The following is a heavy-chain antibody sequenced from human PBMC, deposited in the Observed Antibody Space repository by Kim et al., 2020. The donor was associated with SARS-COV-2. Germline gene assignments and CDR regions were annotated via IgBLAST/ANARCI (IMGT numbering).Heavy chain of an antibody. J-gene: IGHJ2*01. CDR3: RVPADMSWYFDL. V-gene: IGHV3-15*01. Sequence: DYAAPVKGRFTISRDDSKNTLYLQMNSLKTEDTAVYYCRVPADMSWYFDLWGRGTLVTVSS. D-gene: IGHD2-2*01.